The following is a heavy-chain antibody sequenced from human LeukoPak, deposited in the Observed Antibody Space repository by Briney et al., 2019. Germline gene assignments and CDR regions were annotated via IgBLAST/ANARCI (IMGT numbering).Heavy chain of an antibody. D-gene: IGHD2-8*01. J-gene: IGHJ4*02. V-gene: IGHV4-34*01. CDR2: INHSGST. Sequence: SETLSLTCAVYGGSFSGYYWSWLRQPPGKGLEWIGEINHSGSTNYNPSLKSRVTISVDTSKNQFFLKLSSVTAADTAVYYCARSRDRLNDYWGQGTLVTVSS. CDR3: ARSRDRLNDY. CDR1: GGSFSGYY.